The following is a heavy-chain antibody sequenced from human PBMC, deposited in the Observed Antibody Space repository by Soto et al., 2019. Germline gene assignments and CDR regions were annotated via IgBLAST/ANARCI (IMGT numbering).Heavy chain of an antibody. CDR2: VGRFGNT. D-gene: IGHD3-10*01. CDR1: GFSFPDYD. Sequence: PGGSLRLSCEGSGFSFPDYDMNWVRQTPGKGLEWVAAVGRFGNTYYRDSVRGRFIISRDDSRNTVYLQMNRLRVEDTAVYFCAKEGRMRSPAGDYFDYWDQGSLVTVSS. V-gene: IGHV3-23*01. CDR3: AKEGRMRSPAGDYFDY. J-gene: IGHJ4*02.